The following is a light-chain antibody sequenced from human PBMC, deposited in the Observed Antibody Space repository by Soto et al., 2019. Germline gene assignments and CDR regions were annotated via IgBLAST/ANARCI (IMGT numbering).Light chain of an antibody. J-gene: IGLJ2*01. Sequence: QSALTQPPSASGSPGQSVTISCTGTRSDVGGYNYVSWYQQHPGKAPKLMIYEVSKRPSGVPDRFSGAKSGNTASLTVSGRQAEDEADYYCSSYAGSNIVVFGGGTKLTVL. CDR1: RSDVGGYNY. CDR3: SSYAGSNIVV. V-gene: IGLV2-8*01. CDR2: EVS.